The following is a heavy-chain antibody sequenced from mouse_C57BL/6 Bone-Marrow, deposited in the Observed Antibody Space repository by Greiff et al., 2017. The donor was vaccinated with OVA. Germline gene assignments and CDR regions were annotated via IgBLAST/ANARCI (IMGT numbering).Heavy chain of an antibody. J-gene: IGHJ4*01. V-gene: IGHV1-82*01. CDR1: GYAFSSSW. CDR2: IYPGDGDT. CDR3: ARYQSGYYPMDD. Sequence: QVQLQQSGPELVKPGASVKISCKASGYAFSSSWMNWVKQRPGKGLEWIGRIYPGDGDTNYNGKFKGKATLTADKSSSTAYMQLSSLTSEDSAVYFCARYQSGYYPMDDWGQGTSVTVSS. D-gene: IGHD1-3*01.